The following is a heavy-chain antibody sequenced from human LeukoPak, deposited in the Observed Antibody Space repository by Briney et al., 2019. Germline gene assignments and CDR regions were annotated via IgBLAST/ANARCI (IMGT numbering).Heavy chain of an antibody. V-gene: IGHV3-74*01. J-gene: IGHJ4*02. Sequence: GGSLRLSCVASGFTFSNYWMHWVRQPPGKGLVWVSRIYVDGRTTNYADSVKGRFTISRDNAKNSLYLQMNSLRAEDTAVYYCARGAGFGDYSNDFDYWGQGTLVTVSS. CDR2: IYVDGRTT. CDR3: ARGAGFGDYSNDFDY. CDR1: GFTFSNYW. D-gene: IGHD4-11*01.